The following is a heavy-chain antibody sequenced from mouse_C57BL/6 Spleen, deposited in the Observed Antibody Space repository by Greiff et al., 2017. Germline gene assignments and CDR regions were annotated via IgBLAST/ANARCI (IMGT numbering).Heavy chain of an antibody. CDR3: AARCYGSSLDY. CDR2: IYPGDGDT. J-gene: IGHJ2*01. Sequence: QVQLKESGPELVKPGASVKISCKASGYAFSSSWMNWVKQRPGKGLEWIGRIYPGDGDTNYNGKFKGKATLTADKSSSTAYMRLSSLTSEDSAVDFCAARCYGSSLDYWGQGTTLTVSS. D-gene: IGHD1-1*01. V-gene: IGHV1-82*01. CDR1: GYAFSSSW.